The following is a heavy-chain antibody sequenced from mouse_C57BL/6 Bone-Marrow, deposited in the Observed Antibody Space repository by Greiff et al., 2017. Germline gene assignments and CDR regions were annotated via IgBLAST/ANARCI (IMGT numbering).Heavy chain of an antibody. J-gene: IGHJ1*01. Sequence: EVKVVESGGGLVQSGRSLRLSCATSGFTFSDFYMEWVRQAPGKGLEWIAASRNKANDYTTEYSASVKGRFIVSRDTSQSIRYLQMNALRAEDTDIYYCARDSATVVAHCYFDVWGSGATVTVSS. CDR2: SRNKANDYTT. V-gene: IGHV7-1*01. D-gene: IGHD1-1*01. CDR1: GFTFSDFY. CDR3: ARDSATVVAHCYFDV.